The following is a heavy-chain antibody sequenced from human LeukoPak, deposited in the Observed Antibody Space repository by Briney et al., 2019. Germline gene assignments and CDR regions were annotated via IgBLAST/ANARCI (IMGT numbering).Heavy chain of an antibody. D-gene: IGHD1-7*01. Sequence: GGSLRLSCAASGFTFSSYSMNWVRQAPGKGLEWVSSISSSSSYIYYADSVEGRFTISRDNAKNSLYLQMNSLRAEDTAVYYCARDLTGTTFGAFDIWGQGTMVTVSS. CDR2: ISSSSSYI. CDR3: ARDLTGTTFGAFDI. CDR1: GFTFSSYS. V-gene: IGHV3-21*01. J-gene: IGHJ3*02.